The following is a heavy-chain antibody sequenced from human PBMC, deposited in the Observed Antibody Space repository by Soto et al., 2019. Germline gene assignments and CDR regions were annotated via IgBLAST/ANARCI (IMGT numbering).Heavy chain of an antibody. D-gene: IGHD2-15*01. V-gene: IGHV4-39*02. CDR1: GGSISSSNFF. Sequence: QLQLQESGPGLVKPSETLSLTCAVSGGSISSSNFFWGWFRQSPGKGLVWIGSIRYGGSTYYSPSLESRVPISVDTSKNQFSLNVSSVTAADTAVYYCAKDASCYSCGAWGQGALVTVAS. J-gene: IGHJ4*02. CDR3: AKDASCYSCGA. CDR2: IRYGGST.